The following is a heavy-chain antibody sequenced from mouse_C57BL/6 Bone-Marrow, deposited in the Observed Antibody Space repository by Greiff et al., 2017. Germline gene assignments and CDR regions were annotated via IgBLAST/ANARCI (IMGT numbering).Heavy chain of an antibody. J-gene: IGHJ3*01. V-gene: IGHV6-6*01. CDR2: IRNKANNHAT. Sequence: EVKLLESGGGLVQPGGSMKLSCAASGFTFSDACMDWVRQSPEKGLEWVADIRNKANNHATYYAESVKGRFTISRDDSKSSVYLQMNSLRAEDTGIYYCTRPIYVGYYEFAYWGQGTLVTVSA. CDR1: GFTFSDAC. D-gene: IGHD2-3*01. CDR3: TRPIYVGYYEFAY.